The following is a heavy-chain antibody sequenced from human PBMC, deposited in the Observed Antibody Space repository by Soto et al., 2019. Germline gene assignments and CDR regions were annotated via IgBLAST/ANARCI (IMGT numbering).Heavy chain of an antibody. CDR2: INHSGST. D-gene: IGHD6-19*01. CDR1: GGSFSGYY. CDR3: ARGGLSYSSGGWYFDL. J-gene: IGHJ2*01. V-gene: IGHV4-34*01. Sequence: SETLSLTCAVYGGSFSGYYWSWIRQPPGKGLEWIGEINHSGSTNYNPSLKSRVTISVDTSKNQFSLKLSSVTAADTAVYYCARGGLSYSSGGWYFDLWGRGTLVTVSS.